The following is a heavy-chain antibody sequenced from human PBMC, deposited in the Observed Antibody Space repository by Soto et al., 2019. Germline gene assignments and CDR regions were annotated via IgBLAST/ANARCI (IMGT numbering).Heavy chain of an antibody. J-gene: IGHJ5*02. V-gene: IGHV1-3*01. CDR1: GYTFTSYA. CDR3: ARGYDSSPRGWFDP. CDR2: INAGNGNT. D-gene: IGHD3-22*01. Sequence: QVQLVQSGAEVKKLGASVKVSCKASGYTFTSYAMHWVRQAPGQRLEWMGWINAGNGNTKYTQKFQGRVTITRDTSASTAYMELSSLRSEDTAVYYCARGYDSSPRGWFDPWGQGTLVTVSS.